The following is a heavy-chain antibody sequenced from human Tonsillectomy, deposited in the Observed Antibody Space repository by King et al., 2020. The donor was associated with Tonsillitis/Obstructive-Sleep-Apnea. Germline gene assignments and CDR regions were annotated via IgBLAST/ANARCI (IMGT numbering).Heavy chain of an antibody. CDR3: TSTHFILEWVLYYFHY. CDR1: GFTFGDYT. D-gene: IGHD3-3*01. V-gene: IGHV3-49*04. Sequence: VQLVESGGGLVQPGRSLRLSCTASGFTFGDYTLSWVRQAPGKGLEWVGFIRSKAYGGSTEYAASMNGRFTISRDDSKSIANLQLNSLKSWDTAVYYCTSTHFILEWVLYYFHYWGEGTLVTVSS. J-gene: IGHJ4*02. CDR2: IRSKAYGGST.